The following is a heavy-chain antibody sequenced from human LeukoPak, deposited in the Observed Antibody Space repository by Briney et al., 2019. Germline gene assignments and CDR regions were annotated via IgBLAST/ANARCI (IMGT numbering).Heavy chain of an antibody. CDR2: INHTGST. V-gene: IGHV4-34*01. CDR3: ARHSTAIWYFDL. Sequence: PSETLSLTCAVYGGSFRGFYWSWIRQPPEKGLEWIGEINHTGSTGYNPSLKSRVTISLDTSKNQFSLKLSSATAADTAVYFCARHSTAIWYFDLWGRGTLVTVSS. D-gene: IGHD2-21*01. J-gene: IGHJ2*01. CDR1: GGSFRGFY.